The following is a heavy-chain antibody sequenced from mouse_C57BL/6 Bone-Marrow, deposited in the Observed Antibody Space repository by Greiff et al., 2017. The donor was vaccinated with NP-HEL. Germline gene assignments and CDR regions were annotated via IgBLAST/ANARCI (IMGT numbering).Heavy chain of an antibody. CDR3: RGHYYGSSYDWYFDV. CDR2: IYPRSGNT. CDR1: GYTFTSYG. J-gene: IGHJ1*03. Sequence: VQLQESGAELARPGASVKLSCKASGYTFTSYGISWVKQRTGQGLEWIGEIYPRSGNTYYNEKFKGKATLTADKSSSTAYMELRSLTSEDSAVYFCRGHYYGSSYDWYFDVWGTGTTVTVSS. V-gene: IGHV1-81*01. D-gene: IGHD1-1*01.